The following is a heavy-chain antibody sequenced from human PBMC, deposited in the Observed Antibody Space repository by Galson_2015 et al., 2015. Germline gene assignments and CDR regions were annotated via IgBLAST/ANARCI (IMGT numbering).Heavy chain of an antibody. CDR1: GYTFSNYG. J-gene: IGHJ3*02. V-gene: IGHV1-18*04. CDR2: VSAYNDNT. D-gene: IGHD3-9*01. CDR3: ARSAKIFWGAVDAFDI. Sequence: SVKVSCKASGYTFSNYGISWVRQAPGQGLEWMGWVSAYNDNTNYAQRLQGRVTMATDTSTNTAYMELRSLRYDDTAVYYCARSAKIFWGAVDAFDIWGQGTMVTVSS.